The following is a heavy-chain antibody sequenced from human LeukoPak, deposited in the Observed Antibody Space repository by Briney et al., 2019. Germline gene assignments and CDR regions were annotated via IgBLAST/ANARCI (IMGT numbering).Heavy chain of an antibody. CDR1: GFTFSSYA. V-gene: IGHV3-30*04. CDR3: ASLYCDFWSGYSPSFDY. CDR2: ISHDGSNK. Sequence: GGSLRLSCAASGFTFSSYAMHWVRQAPGKGLEWVAVISHDGSNKYYADSVKGRFTISRDNSKNTLYLQMNSLRAEDTAVYYCASLYCDFWSGYSPSFDYWGQGTLVTVSS. D-gene: IGHD3-3*01. J-gene: IGHJ4*02.